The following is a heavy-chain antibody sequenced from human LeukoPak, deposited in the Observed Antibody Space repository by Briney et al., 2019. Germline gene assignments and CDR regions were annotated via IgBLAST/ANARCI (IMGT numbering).Heavy chain of an antibody. CDR1: GYTFTGYY. Sequence: ASVKVSCKASGYTFTGYYMHWVRQAPGQGLEWMGWINPNSGGTNYAQKFQGRVTMTRDTSISTAYMELSRLRSDDTAVYYCARDSTYYDFWSGGSTWFDPWGQGTLVTVSS. D-gene: IGHD3-3*01. CDR3: ARDSTYYDFWSGGSTWFDP. CDR2: INPNSGGT. V-gene: IGHV1-2*02. J-gene: IGHJ5*02.